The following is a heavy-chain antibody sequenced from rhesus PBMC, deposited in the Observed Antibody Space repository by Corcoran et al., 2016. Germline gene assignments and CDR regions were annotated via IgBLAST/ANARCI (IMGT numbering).Heavy chain of an antibody. Sequence: QVQLQESGSGVVKPSETLSLTCAVSGGSISDSYRWSWIRHPPGKGLEWIGYIYGNSTSTNYNPSRKSRITISKDTSKNQFSLKLSSVTAADTAVYYCARATAGTVKVVDYWGQGVLVTVSS. CDR2: IYGNSTST. V-gene: IGHV4S10*01. CDR1: GGSISDSYR. J-gene: IGHJ4*01. CDR3: ARATAGTVKVVDY. D-gene: IGHD5-24*01.